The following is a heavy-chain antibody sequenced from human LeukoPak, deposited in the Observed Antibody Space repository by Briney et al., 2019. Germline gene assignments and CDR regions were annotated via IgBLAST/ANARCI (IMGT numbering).Heavy chain of an antibody. D-gene: IGHD2-15*01. V-gene: IGHV1-2*06. J-gene: IGHJ5*02. CDR3: ARARRYCSGGSCYPNWFDP. CDR1: GYTFTGYY. Sequence: ASVKVSCKASGYTFTGYYMHWVRQAPGQGLEWMGRINPNSGGTNYAQKFQGRVTMTRDTSISTAYMELSRLRSDDTAVYYCARARRYCSGGSCYPNWFDPWGQGTLVTVSS. CDR2: INPNSGGT.